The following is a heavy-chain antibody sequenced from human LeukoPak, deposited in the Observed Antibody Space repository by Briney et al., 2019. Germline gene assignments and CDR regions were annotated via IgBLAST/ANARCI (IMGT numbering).Heavy chain of an antibody. D-gene: IGHD3-10*01. CDR3: ARVLRDGSGSSNWFDP. CDR1: GGSISSGGYY. J-gene: IGHJ5*02. CDR2: IYYSGST. V-gene: IGHV4-31*03. Sequence: SETLSLTCTVSGGSISSGGYYWSWIRQHPGKGLEWIGYIYYSGSTYYNPSLKSRVTISVDTSKNQFSLRLSSVTAADTAVYYCARVLRDGSGSSNWFDPWGQGTLVTVSS.